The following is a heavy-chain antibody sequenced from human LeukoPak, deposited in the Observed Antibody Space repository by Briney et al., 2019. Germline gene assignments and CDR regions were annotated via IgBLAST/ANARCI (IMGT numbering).Heavy chain of an antibody. CDR3: AREPHPAYCGGDCYPDY. CDR2: INPNSGGT. CDR1: GYTFTGYY. D-gene: IGHD2-21*02. V-gene: IGHV1-2*02. J-gene: IGHJ4*02. Sequence: GASVKVSCKASGYTFTGYYMHWVRQAPGQGLEWVGWINPNSGGTNYAQKFQGRVTMTRDTSISTAYMELSRLRSDDTAVYYCAREPHPAYCGGDCYPDYWGQGTLVTVSS.